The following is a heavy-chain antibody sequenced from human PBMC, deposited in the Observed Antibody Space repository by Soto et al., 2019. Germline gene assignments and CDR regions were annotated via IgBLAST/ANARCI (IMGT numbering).Heavy chain of an antibody. D-gene: IGHD4-17*01. J-gene: IGHJ4*02. Sequence: SVKVSCKASGYTFTSYYMHWVRQAPGQGLEWMGIINPSGGSTSYAQKFQGRVTMTRDTSTSTVYMELSSLRSEDTAVYYCARDAYDYGDFAGIGYWGQGTLVTVSS. V-gene: IGHV1-46*01. CDR3: ARDAYDYGDFAGIGY. CDR1: GYTFTSYY. CDR2: INPSGGST.